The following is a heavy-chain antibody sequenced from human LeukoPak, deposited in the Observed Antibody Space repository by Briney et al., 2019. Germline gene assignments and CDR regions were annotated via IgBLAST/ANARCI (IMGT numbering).Heavy chain of an antibody. Sequence: PGGSLRLSCAASGFTFSSYAMSWVRQAPGKGLEWVSAISGSGGSTYYADSVKGRFTISRDNSKNTLYLQMNSLRAEDTAVYYCATAGYYYDSSGYYQFDYWGQGTLVTVSS. D-gene: IGHD3-22*01. CDR1: GFTFSSYA. V-gene: IGHV3-23*01. J-gene: IGHJ4*02. CDR3: ATAGYYYDSSGYYQFDY. CDR2: ISGSGGST.